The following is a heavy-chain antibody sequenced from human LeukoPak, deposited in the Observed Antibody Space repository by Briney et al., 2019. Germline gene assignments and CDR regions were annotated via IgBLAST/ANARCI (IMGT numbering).Heavy chain of an antibody. CDR3: ARRSWVNAYILTGYSIPSYYYYMDV. V-gene: IGHV1-18*01. Sequence: GASVKVSCKASGYTFTSYGISWVRQAPGQGLEWMGWISAYDGNTNYAQKLQCRVTMTTDTSTSTAYMELRSLSSDDTAVYYCARRSWVNAYILTGYSIPSYYYYMDVWGKGTTVTVSS. CDR1: GYTFTSYG. D-gene: IGHD3-9*01. CDR2: ISAYDGNT. J-gene: IGHJ6*03.